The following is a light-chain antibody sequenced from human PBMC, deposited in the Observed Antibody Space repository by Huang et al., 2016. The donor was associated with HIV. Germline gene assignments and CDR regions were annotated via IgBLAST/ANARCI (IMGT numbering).Light chain of an antibody. CDR2: AAS. CDR1: QNINTN. CDR3: QQYNDWPRS. J-gene: IGKJ1*01. Sequence: EIVMTQSPGTLSVAPGERVTLSCRASQNINTNLAWFQQNPGQAPRLLIYAASTRTADFPARFSGSGSRTEFTLTISSLQSEDIAVYYCQQYNDWPRSFGQGTKVEIK. V-gene: IGKV3-15*01.